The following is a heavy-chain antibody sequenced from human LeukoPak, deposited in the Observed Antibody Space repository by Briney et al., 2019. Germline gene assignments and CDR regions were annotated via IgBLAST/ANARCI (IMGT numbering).Heavy chain of an antibody. CDR3: AREGRGWHSDI. CDR1: GFTFSNYG. CDR2: IWHDGSDK. V-gene: IGHV3-33*01. Sequence: GGSLRLSCAASGFTFSNYGMHWVRQAPGKGLEWVAIIWHDGSDKYYADSVKGRFTISRDNSKNTLYLQMNSLRAEDTALYYCAREGRGWHSDIWGQGTMVIVSS. D-gene: IGHD6-19*01. J-gene: IGHJ3*02.